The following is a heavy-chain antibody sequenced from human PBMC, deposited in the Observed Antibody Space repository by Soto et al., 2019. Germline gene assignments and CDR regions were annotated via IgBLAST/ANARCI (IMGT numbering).Heavy chain of an antibody. D-gene: IGHD2-2*02. J-gene: IGHJ4*02. V-gene: IGHV1-69*02. CDR3: ATEYCSSTSCYRDY. CDR2: IIPILGIA. CDR1: GGTFNSYT. Sequence: ASVKVSCKASGGTFNSYTISWVRQAPGQGLEWMGRIIPILGIANYAQKFQGRVTITADKSTSTAYMELSSLRSEDTAVYFCATEYCSSTSCYRDYWGQGTLVTVSS.